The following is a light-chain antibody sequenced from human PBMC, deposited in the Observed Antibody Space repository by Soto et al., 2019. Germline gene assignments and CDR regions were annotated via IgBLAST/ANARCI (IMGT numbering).Light chain of an antibody. CDR1: QCISSY. CDR2: AAS. CDR3: RQHSTFPIT. V-gene: IGKV1-9*01. Sequence: IQLTQSPFVLSASVGGRVTNTYRASQCISSYFVWYQQKAGTAPKSLIYAASTLQTGVPSRSSGRRSGTEFTLTISSLQSEDSATYYCRQHSTFPITFGQGTRLEIK. J-gene: IGKJ5*01.